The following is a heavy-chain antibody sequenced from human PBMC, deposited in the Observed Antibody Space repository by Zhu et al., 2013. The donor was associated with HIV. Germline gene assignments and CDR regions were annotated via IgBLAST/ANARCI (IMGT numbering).Heavy chain of an antibody. CDR2: ISAYNGNT. J-gene: IGHJ6*02. CDR1: GYTFTSYG. CDR3: ARDIRRGAAAGPKYYYYGMDV. D-gene: IGHD6-13*01. V-gene: IGHV1-18*01. Sequence: QVQLVQSGAEVKKPGASVKVSCKASGYTFTSYGISWVRQAPGQGLEWMGWISAYNGNTNYAQKLQGRVTMTTDTSTSTAYMELRSLRSDDTAVYYCARDIRRGAAAGPKYYYYGMDVWGQGTTVTGLL.